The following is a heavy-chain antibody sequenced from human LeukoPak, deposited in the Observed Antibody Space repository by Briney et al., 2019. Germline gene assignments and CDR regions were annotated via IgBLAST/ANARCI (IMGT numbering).Heavy chain of an antibody. V-gene: IGHV1-8*01. CDR1: GYTFTTYD. CDR2: MNPNSGNT. Sequence: ASVKVSCKTSGYTFTTYDINWVRQATGQGLEWMGWMNPNSGNTGYAQKFQGRVTMTRNTSISTAYMELSSLRSEDTAVYYCARGKRIAAVGCYFDYWGQGTLVTVSS. J-gene: IGHJ4*02. CDR3: ARGKRIAAVGCYFDY. D-gene: IGHD6-13*01.